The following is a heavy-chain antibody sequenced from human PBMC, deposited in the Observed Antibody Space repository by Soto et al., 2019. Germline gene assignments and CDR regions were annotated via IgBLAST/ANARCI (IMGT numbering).Heavy chain of an antibody. CDR3: ARGEGYSSGWYGTDY. CDR2: IIPIFVTA. D-gene: IGHD6-19*01. Sequence: QVQLVQSGAEVKKPGSSVKVSCKASGGTFSSDAISWVRQAPGQGLEWMGGIIPIFVTANYAQKFQGRVTITADESTSTADMELSSLRSEDTAVYYCARGEGYSSGWYGTDYWGQGTLVTVSS. J-gene: IGHJ4*02. CDR1: GGTFSSDA. V-gene: IGHV1-69*01.